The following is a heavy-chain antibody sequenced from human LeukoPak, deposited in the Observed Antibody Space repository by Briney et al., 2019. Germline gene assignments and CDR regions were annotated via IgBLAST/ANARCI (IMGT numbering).Heavy chain of an antibody. V-gene: IGHV3-7*01. J-gene: IGHJ4*02. Sequence: GGSLRLSCAASGFTFSSYWMSWVRQAPGKGLEGVANIKQDGSEKYYVDSVKGRFTISRDNAKNSLYLQMNSLRAEDTAVYYCAGAYCSGGSCYSYWGQGTLVTVSS. D-gene: IGHD2-15*01. CDR1: GFTFSSYW. CDR3: AGAYCSGGSCYSY. CDR2: IKQDGSEK.